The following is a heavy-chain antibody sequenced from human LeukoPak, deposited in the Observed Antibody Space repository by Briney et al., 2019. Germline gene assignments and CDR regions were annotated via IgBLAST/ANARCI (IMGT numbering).Heavy chain of an antibody. CDR1: GYTFTGYY. J-gene: IGHJ4*02. CDR3: ARGPHLFLTNYFIAY. V-gene: IGHV1-2*02. Sequence: GASVKVSCKASGYTFTGYYMHWVRQAPGQGLEWMGWINPKSGGTNYVQKFQGRVTMTRDTSISTAYMELNRLRSDDTAMYYCARGPHLFLTNYFIAYWGQGTLVTVSS. D-gene: IGHD3-9*01. CDR2: INPKSGGT.